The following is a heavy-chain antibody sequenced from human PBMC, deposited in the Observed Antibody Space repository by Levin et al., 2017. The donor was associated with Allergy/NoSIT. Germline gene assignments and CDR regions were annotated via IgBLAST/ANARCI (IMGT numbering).Heavy chain of an antibody. D-gene: IGHD5-18*01. V-gene: IGHV4-59*01. CDR3: ARQDTPMVRGGAFDI. CDR2: IYSNGNT. Sequence: RASETLSLTCTVSGGSISSYYWSWIRQPPGKGLEWIGFIYSNGNTNYNPSLRSRVTISVDTSNNRFSLKLSSVTAADTAVYYCARQDTPMVRGGAFDIWGQGTMVTVSS. J-gene: IGHJ3*02. CDR1: GGSISSYY.